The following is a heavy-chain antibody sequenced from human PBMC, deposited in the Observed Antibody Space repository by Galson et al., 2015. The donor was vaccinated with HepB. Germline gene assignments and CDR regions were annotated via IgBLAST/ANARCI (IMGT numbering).Heavy chain of an antibody. D-gene: IGHD1-26*01. CDR3: ARQVGFTSGSYDY. Sequence: SLRLSCAASGFTFSRFTMNWVRHVPGKGLEWVSSISWGSNYIYYADSVKGRFTISRDNAKNSLFLQVSRLRVEDTAVYYCARQVGFTSGSYDYWGQGTLVTVSS. CDR1: GFTFSRFT. J-gene: IGHJ4*02. V-gene: IGHV3-21*01. CDR2: ISWGSNYI.